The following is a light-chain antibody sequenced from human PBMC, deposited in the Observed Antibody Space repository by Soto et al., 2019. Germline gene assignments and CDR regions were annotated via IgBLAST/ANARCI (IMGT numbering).Light chain of an antibody. CDR2: AAS. CDR1: QNINKY. CDR3: QQSDSPPHT. J-gene: IGKJ2*01. Sequence: DIQMTQSPSSLSASVGDRVTITCRASQNINKYVNWYQQKPEKAPKLLIYAASTLQSGVPSRFSGRATGTDVTLTISSLQPDDFATYFCQQSDSPPHTFGQGTKLEIK. V-gene: IGKV1-39*01.